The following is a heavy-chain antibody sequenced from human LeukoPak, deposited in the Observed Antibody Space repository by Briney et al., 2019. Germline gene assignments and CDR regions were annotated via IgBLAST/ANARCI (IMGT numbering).Heavy chain of an antibody. Sequence: ASVGVSCKASGYTFTGYYMHWVRQAPGQGLEWMGRINPNSGGTNYAQKFQGRVTMTRDTSISTAYMELSRLRSDDTAVYYCAKLLSVFRVHYWVQGTLVTVSS. CDR2: INPNSGGT. D-gene: IGHD2/OR15-2a*01. CDR1: GYTFTGYY. CDR3: AKLLSVFRVHY. V-gene: IGHV1-2*06. J-gene: IGHJ4*02.